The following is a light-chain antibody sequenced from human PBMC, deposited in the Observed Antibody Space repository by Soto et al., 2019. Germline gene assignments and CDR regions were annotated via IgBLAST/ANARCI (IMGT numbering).Light chain of an antibody. CDR3: QQRSNWIT. CDR1: QSVSNNY. J-gene: IGKJ5*01. V-gene: IGKV3D-20*02. CDR2: GAS. Sequence: EIVLTQSPGTLSLSPGERATLSCRASQSVSNNYLAWYQQKPGQAPRLLIYGASNRATGIPDRFSGSGSGTDFTLTISSLEPEDSALYYCQQRSNWITFGQGTRLEIK.